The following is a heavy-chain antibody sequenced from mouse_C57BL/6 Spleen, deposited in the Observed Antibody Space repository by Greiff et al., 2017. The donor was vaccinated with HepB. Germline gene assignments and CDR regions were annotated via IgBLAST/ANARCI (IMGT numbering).Heavy chain of an antibody. CDR2: IDPSDGYT. Sequence: QVQLQQPGAELVKPGASVKLSCKASGYTFTSYWMQWVKQRPGQGLEWIGEIDPSDGYTNYNQKFKGKATLTVDPSSSTAYLPHSSLTYEDSAVYYCERIEAYDYGNCVGYYVDYWGQGTTLTVSA. D-gene: IGHD2-1*01. V-gene: IGHV1-50*01. CDR1: GYTFTSYW. CDR3: ERIEAYDYGNCVGYYVDY. J-gene: IGHJ2*01.